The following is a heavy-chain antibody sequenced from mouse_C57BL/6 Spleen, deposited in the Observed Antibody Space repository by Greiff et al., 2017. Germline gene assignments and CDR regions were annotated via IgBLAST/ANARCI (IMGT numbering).Heavy chain of an antibody. CDR2: INPSNGGT. Sequence: QVQLQQPGTELVKPGASVKLSCKASGYTFTSYWMHWVKQRPGQGLEWIGNINPSNGGTNYNEKFKSKATLTVDKSSSTAYMQLSSLTSEDSAVYYCARQNYYGSSYSYYYAMDYWGQGTSVTVSS. J-gene: IGHJ4*01. D-gene: IGHD1-1*01. V-gene: IGHV1-53*01. CDR1: GYTFTSYW. CDR3: ARQNYYGSSYSYYYAMDY.